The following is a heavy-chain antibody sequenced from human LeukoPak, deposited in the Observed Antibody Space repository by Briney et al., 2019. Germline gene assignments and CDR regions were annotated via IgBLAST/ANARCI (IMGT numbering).Heavy chain of an antibody. V-gene: IGHV4-38-2*02. CDR1: GYSISSGYY. CDR3: ARDDSSGSGGMDV. D-gene: IGHD3-22*01. CDR2: IYHSGST. J-gene: IGHJ6*02. Sequence: SETLSLTCTVSGYSISSGYYWGWIRPPPGKGLEWIGTIYHSGSTYHNPSLQSRVTISVDTSTNQFSLKLSSVTAADTAVYYCARDDSSGSGGMDVWGQGTTVTVSS.